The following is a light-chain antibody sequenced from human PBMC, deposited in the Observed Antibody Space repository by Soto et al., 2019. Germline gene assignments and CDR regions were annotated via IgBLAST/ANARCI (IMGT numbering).Light chain of an antibody. J-gene: IGKJ2*01. Sequence: EIVLTQSPATLSLSPGERATLSCRASQSVSSYLAWYQQKPGQAPRLLIYDASNRATGIPARFSGRGSGTDFTLTISSLEPEDFAVYYCQQRSNWPPYTCGQGTKLYIK. CDR1: QSVSSY. V-gene: IGKV3-11*01. CDR2: DAS. CDR3: QQRSNWPPYT.